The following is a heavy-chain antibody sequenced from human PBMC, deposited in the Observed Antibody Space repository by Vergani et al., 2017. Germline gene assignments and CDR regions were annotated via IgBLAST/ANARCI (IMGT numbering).Heavy chain of an antibody. CDR3: AKGTYDYVWGSYRAMGYYMDV. Sequence: EVQLLESGGGLVQPGGSLRLSCAASGFTFSSYAMSWVRQAPGKGLEWVSAISGSGGSTYYADSVNGRFTISRDNSKNTLYLQMNSLRAEDTAVYYCAKGTYDYVWGSYRAMGYYMDVWGKGTTVTVSS. D-gene: IGHD3-16*02. CDR1: GFTFSSYA. V-gene: IGHV3-23*01. J-gene: IGHJ6*03. CDR2: ISGSGGST.